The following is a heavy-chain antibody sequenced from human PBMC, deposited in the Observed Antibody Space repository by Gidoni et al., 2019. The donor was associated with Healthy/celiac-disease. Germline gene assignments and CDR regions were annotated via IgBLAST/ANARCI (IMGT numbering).Heavy chain of an antibody. D-gene: IGHD2-15*01. J-gene: IGHJ6*02. CDR3: ARDEYCSGGSCYSGKSWYGMDV. V-gene: IGHV1-69*01. Sequence: QVQLVQSGAEVKKPGSSVKVACKASGGTFSSYAISWVRQAPGQGLEWMGGIIPIFGTANYAQKFQGRVTITADESTSTAYMELSSLRSEDTAVYYCARDEYCSGGSCYSGKSWYGMDVWGQGTTVTVSS. CDR2: IIPIFGTA. CDR1: GGTFSSYA.